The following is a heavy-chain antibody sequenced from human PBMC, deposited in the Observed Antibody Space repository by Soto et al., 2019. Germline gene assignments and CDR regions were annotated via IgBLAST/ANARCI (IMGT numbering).Heavy chain of an antibody. CDR1: GFTFSNFA. CDR2: ISGSGGIT. J-gene: IGHJ4*02. D-gene: IGHD2-2*01. CDR3: AKHPRLVPAAELDY. V-gene: IGHV3-23*01. Sequence: EVQLLESGGGLVQPGASLRLSCTASGFTFSNFAMDWVRQAPGKGLEWVSGISGSGGITYYADSVTGRFTISRDNSKNTLYLQMNSLRAEDTAVYYCAKHPRLVPAAELDYWGQGTLVTVSS.